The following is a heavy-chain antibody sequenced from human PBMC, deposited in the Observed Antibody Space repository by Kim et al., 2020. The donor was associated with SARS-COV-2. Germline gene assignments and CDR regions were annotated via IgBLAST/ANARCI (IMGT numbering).Heavy chain of an antibody. CDR1: GGSFSGYY. D-gene: IGHD1-26*01. CDR2: INHSGST. J-gene: IGHJ6*02. Sequence: SETLSLTCAVYGGSFSGYYWSWIRQPPGKGLEWIGEINHSGSTNYNPSLKSRVTISVDTSKNQFSLKLSSVTAADTAVYYCARVSGGVGAPYYGMDVWGQGTTVTVSS. V-gene: IGHV4-34*01. CDR3: ARVSGGVGAPYYGMDV.